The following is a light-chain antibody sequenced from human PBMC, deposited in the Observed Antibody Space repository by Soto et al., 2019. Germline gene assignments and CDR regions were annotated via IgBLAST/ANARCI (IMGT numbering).Light chain of an antibody. V-gene: IGKV3-15*01. Sequence: IVMTQSPATLSVSPGERATLSCRASQAISDNLAWYQHKPGQPPRLLIYDASTRATGIPARFSGSGSGTEFTLTISSLQSEDFAVYYCQPYNNWPLTFGGGTKVDIK. CDR3: QPYNNWPLT. CDR2: DAS. CDR1: QAISDN. J-gene: IGKJ4*01.